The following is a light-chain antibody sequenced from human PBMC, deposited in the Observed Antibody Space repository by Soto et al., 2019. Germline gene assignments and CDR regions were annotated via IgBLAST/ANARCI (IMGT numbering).Light chain of an antibody. V-gene: IGLV1-44*01. CDR1: ASNNGTDP. J-gene: IGLJ1*01. CDR3: AGCDGRLQGFV. CDR2: ENN. Sequence: QSVLTQAPGATGGRGQRVRVSCAGGASNNGTDPVHWYQQVPGTAPKLLIYENNHRPSRVPHRFSGSTSGTSASLVISGLQSEDEAEYFCAGCDGRLQGFVFGTGTKVTVL.